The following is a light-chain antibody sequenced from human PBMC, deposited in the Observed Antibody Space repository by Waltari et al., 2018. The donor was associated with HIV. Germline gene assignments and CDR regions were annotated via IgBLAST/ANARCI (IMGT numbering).Light chain of an antibody. CDR1: SSDVGDYNS. V-gene: IGLV2-14*03. J-gene: IGLJ2*01. CDR2: EVN. Sequence: QSALTQPAALSGSPGQSITISCTGSSSDVGDYNSVSWYQQVPGKAPQLLIYEVNRRPTGISNRFSGSKSGDTASLTISGLQADDEGDFYCSSTTSNNVLLFGGGTKLTVL. CDR3: SSTTSNNVLL.